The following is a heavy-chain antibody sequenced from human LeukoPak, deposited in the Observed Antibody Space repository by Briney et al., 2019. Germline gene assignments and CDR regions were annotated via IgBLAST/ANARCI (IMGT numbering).Heavy chain of an antibody. J-gene: IGHJ4*02. V-gene: IGHV4-34*01. CDR2: IYHSGST. CDR3: ARDLSYTY. Sequence: PSETLSLTCAVYGGSFSGYSWSWIRQPPGKGLELIGYIYHSGSTYYNPSLKSRVTISVDTSKNQFSLKLSSVTAADTAVYYCARDLSYTYWGQGTLVTVSS. CDR1: GGSFSGYS.